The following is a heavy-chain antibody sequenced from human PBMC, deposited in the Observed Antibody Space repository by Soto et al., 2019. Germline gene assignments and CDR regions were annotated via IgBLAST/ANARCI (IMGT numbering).Heavy chain of an antibody. J-gene: IGHJ4*02. CDR1: GFTFSSYW. CDR3: ARSSDYYDSSGYYYYLDY. Sequence: EVQLVESGGGLVQPGGSLRLSCAASGFTFSSYWMSWVRQAPGKGPEWVANIKQDGSEKYYVDSVKGRFTISRDNAKNSLYLQMNSLRAEDTAVYYCARSSDYYDSSGYYYYLDYWGQGTLVTVSS. CDR2: IKQDGSEK. V-gene: IGHV3-7*05. D-gene: IGHD3-22*01.